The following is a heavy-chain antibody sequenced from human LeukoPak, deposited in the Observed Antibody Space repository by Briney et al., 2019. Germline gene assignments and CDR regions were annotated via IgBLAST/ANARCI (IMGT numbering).Heavy chain of an antibody. CDR2: IRTTAEGAKYA. D-gene: IGHD3-9*01. Sequence: GGSLRLSCATSGFSFTDYPMNWVRQAPGNGLEWISNIRTTAEGAKYAYYADSVKGRVTISRDDGKNTLYLHMNSLRDDDTAVYYCETGQRYAFDYWGQGILVTVSS. V-gene: IGHV3-48*02. CDR1: GFSFTDYP. J-gene: IGHJ4*02. CDR3: ETGQRYAFDY.